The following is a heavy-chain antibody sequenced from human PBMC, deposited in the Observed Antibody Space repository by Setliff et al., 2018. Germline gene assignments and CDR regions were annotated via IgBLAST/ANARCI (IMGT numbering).Heavy chain of an antibody. CDR2: INPSSGRT. Sequence: ASVKVSCTASGYTFTSHYMHWVRQAPGLELEWMGTINPSSGRTSYAQKFQGRVTMTRDTPTSTVYMDMSSLRSEDTAVYYCARDVFPYHYEGAFDIWGQGTMVTVSS. D-gene: IGHD3-22*01. CDR1: GYTFTSHY. J-gene: IGHJ3*02. V-gene: IGHV1-46*01. CDR3: ARDVFPYHYEGAFDI.